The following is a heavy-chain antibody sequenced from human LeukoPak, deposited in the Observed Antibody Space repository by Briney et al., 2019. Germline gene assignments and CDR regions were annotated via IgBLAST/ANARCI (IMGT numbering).Heavy chain of an antibody. V-gene: IGHV3-21*01. Sequence: GGSLRLSCAASGFTVSSNYMSWVRQAPGKGLEWVSSISSSSSYIYYADSVKGRFTISRDNAKNSLYLQMNSLRAEDTAVYYCARGIVLMVYALDYWGQGTLVTVSS. CDR3: ARGIVLMVYALDY. CDR1: GFTVSSNY. CDR2: ISSSSSYI. D-gene: IGHD2-8*01. J-gene: IGHJ4*02.